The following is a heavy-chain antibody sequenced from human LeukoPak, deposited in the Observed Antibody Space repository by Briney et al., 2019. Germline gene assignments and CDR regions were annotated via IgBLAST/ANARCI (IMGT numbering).Heavy chain of an antibody. CDR1: GGSVSSGSYY. CDR2: IYYSGST. CDR3: ARQSAYYDFWSGPPYYYYYGMDV. D-gene: IGHD3-3*01. J-gene: IGHJ6*02. Sequence: SETLSLTCTVSGGSVSSGSYYWSWIRQPPGKGLEWIGYIYYSGSTYYNPSLKSRVTISVDTSKNQFSLKLSSVTAADTAVYYCARQSAYYDFWSGPPYYYYYGMDVWGQGTTVTVSS. V-gene: IGHV4-39*01.